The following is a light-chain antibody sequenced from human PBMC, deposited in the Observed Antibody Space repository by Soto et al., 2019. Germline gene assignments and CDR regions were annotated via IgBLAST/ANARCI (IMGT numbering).Light chain of an antibody. Sequence: DIQMTQSPSTLSASVGDRVTITCRASQSLSAWVAWSQQRPGRAPRILIYKASTLAGGVPSRFSGNGSGTEFSLTISSLQPDDFAAYYCQWYGTYPLTFGGGTKVEIK. CDR1: QSLSAW. J-gene: IGKJ4*01. CDR2: KAS. V-gene: IGKV1-5*03. CDR3: QWYGTYPLT.